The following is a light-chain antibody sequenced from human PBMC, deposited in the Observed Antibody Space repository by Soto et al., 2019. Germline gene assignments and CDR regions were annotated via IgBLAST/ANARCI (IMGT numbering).Light chain of an antibody. Sequence: AIQMTQSPSSLSASVGDRVTITCRASQDIGNELGWYQQKPGKAPNLLIYAASSLQSGVPSRFSGSGSGTDFTLTISSLQPEDFATYYCLQDYSYPYTFGQGTRLEIK. CDR2: AAS. V-gene: IGKV1-6*01. J-gene: IGKJ2*01. CDR1: QDIGNE. CDR3: LQDYSYPYT.